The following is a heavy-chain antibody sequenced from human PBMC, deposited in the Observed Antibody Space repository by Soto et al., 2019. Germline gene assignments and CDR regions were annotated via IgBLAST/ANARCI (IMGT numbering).Heavy chain of an antibody. J-gene: IGHJ6*03. CDR1: GGSISGNY. CDR2: INHSGSS. Sequence: SETLSLTCAVYGGSISGNYWTWIRQPPGKGLEWIAEINHSGSSNYNPSLRSRVTISIDTAKNQFSLRLNSVTAADTAVYYCARDIRGGARPRGYYCYYLDVWGKGTTVTGSS. D-gene: IGHD2-15*01. CDR3: ARDIRGGARPRGYYCYYLDV. V-gene: IGHV4-34*01.